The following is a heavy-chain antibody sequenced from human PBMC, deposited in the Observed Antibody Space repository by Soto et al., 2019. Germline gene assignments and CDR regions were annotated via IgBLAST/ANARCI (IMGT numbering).Heavy chain of an antibody. Sequence: SETLSLTCAVYGGSFSGYYWSWIRQPPGKGLEWIGEINHSGGTNYNPSLKSRVTILVDTPKNQFSLKLSSVTAADTAVYYCARAEDIVAVPAAMPLGRYYYYRMDVWGQGTTVTVSS. J-gene: IGHJ6*02. D-gene: IGHD2-2*01. V-gene: IGHV4-34*01. CDR1: GGSFSGYY. CDR2: INHSGGT. CDR3: ARAEDIVAVPAAMPLGRYYYYRMDV.